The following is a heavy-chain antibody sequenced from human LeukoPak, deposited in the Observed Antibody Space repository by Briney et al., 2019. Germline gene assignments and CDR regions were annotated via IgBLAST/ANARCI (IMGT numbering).Heavy chain of an antibody. J-gene: IGHJ4*02. CDR3: ATESGYAVGDY. Sequence: PGGSLRLSCAASEFSVGSNYMAWVRQAPGKGLEWVSLSGGSTYYADSVKGRFSISRDSSKNTLYLQMNSLRAEDTAVYYCATESGYAVGDYWGQGTLVTVSS. D-gene: IGHD5-12*01. CDR1: EFSVGSNY. CDR2: SGGST. V-gene: IGHV3-53*01.